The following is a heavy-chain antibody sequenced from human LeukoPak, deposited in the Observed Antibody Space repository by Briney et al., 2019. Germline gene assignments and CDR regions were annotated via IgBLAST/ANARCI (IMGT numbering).Heavy chain of an antibody. D-gene: IGHD3-10*01. CDR3: AKGSF. Sequence: GGSLRLSCVVSGFTFSTSAMSWVRQAPGKGLEWVSGISESGGSTYYADSVKGRFTSSRDNSKNTLYLQMDILRAEDTAAYYCAKGSFWGQGTLVTVSS. J-gene: IGHJ4*02. CDR2: ISESGGST. V-gene: IGHV3-23*01. CDR1: GFTFSTSA.